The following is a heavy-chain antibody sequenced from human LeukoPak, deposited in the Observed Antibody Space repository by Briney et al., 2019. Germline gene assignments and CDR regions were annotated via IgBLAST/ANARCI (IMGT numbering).Heavy chain of an antibody. V-gene: IGHV3-48*03. CDR3: ARGPMVRGPDY. Sequence: KPGGSVRLSCTASGFTFGNYEMNWVRQAPGKGLEWISYISSSGSTIDYADSVKGRFTTSRDNAKNSLYLQMNSLRAEDTAVYYCARGPMVRGPDYWGQGTLVTVSS. D-gene: IGHD3-10*01. CDR1: GFTFGNYE. CDR2: ISSSGSTI. J-gene: IGHJ4*02.